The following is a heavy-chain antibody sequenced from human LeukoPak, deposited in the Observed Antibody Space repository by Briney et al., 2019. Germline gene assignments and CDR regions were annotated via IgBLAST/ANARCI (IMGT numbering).Heavy chain of an antibody. CDR2: IIPILGIA. Sequence: SVKVSCKASGGTFSSYAISWVRQAPGQGLEWMGRIIPILGIANYAQKFQGRVTITADKSTSTAYMELSSLRSEDTAVYYCARSRPSRRFYSSSWYGGFLPSDYWGQGTLVTVSS. CDR3: ARSRPSRRFYSSSWYGGFLPSDY. CDR1: GGTFSSYA. D-gene: IGHD6-13*01. V-gene: IGHV1-69*04. J-gene: IGHJ4*02.